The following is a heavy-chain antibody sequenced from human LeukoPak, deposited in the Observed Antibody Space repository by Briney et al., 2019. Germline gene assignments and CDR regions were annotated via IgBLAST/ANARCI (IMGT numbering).Heavy chain of an antibody. J-gene: IGHJ4*02. Sequence: PGGSLRLSCAASGFTFSSYAMRWVRQDPAKGLEWVSAISSSGGNTFYADSVKGRFTISRDNSKNTLHLQMSSLRAEDTAVYYCAKDGGYPFDYWGQGTLVTVSS. V-gene: IGHV3-23*01. D-gene: IGHD1-26*01. CDR3: AKDGGYPFDY. CDR2: ISSSGGNT. CDR1: GFTFSSYA.